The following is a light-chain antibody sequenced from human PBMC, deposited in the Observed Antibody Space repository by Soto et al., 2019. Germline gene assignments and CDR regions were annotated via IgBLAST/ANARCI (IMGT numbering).Light chain of an antibody. V-gene: IGKV1-5*03. CDR1: QSISSW. CDR3: QQYNTYPSCT. CDR2: KAS. Sequence: DIQMTQSPSTLSASVGDRVTITCRASQSISSWLAWYQQKPGKAPKLLIYKASSLESRVPSRFSGSGSGTEFTLTISSLQPDDVEPYYCQQYNTYPSCTFGQGTKVEIK. J-gene: IGKJ1*01.